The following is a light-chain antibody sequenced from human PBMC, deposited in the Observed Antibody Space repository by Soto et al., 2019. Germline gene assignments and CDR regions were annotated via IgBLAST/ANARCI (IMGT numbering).Light chain of an antibody. CDR3: AAWDDSLSGPV. CDR2: RNN. J-gene: IGLJ2*01. CDR1: SSDIGAGYR. V-gene: IGLV1-47*01. Sequence: QSVLTQPPSVSGAPGERVTISCTGSSSDIGAGYRVRWYQQVPGTAPKLLISRNNERPSGVPDRFSGSKSGTSASLAIGGLRSEDEADYYCAAWDDSLSGPVFGGGTKLTVL.